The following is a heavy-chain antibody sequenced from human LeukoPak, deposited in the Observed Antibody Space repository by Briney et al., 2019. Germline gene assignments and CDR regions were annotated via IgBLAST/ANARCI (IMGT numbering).Heavy chain of an antibody. Sequence: SETLSRTCAVYGGSFSGYYWSWIRQPPGKGLEWIGEINHSGSTNYNPSLKSRVTISVDTTKNQFSLKLSSVTAADTAVYYCARGVSFDPWGQGTLVTVSS. CDR2: INHSGST. CDR3: ARGVSFDP. D-gene: IGHD1-14*01. V-gene: IGHV4-34*01. CDR1: GGSFSGYY. J-gene: IGHJ5*02.